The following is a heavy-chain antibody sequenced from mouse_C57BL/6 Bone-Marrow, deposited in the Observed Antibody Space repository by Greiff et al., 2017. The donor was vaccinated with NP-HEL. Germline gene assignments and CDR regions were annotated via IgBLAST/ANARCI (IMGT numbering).Heavy chain of an antibody. Sequence: EVQLVASGGGLVQPKGSLKLSCAASGFSFNTYAMNWVRQAPGKGLEWVARIRSKSNNYATYYADSVKDRFTISRDDSESMLYLQMNHLKTENTAMYYCVRPLRGYYAMDYWGQGTSVTVSS. J-gene: IGHJ4*01. V-gene: IGHV10-1*01. CDR1: GFSFNTYA. CDR2: IRSKSNNYAT. D-gene: IGHD1-1*01. CDR3: VRPLRGYYAMDY.